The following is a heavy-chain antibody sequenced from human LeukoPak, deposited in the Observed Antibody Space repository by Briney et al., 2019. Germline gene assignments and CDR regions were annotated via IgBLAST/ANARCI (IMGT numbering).Heavy chain of an antibody. CDR3: ARKRNQSFAGYCSGGSCYYFDY. CDR2: INPNSGGT. CDR1: GYTFTGYY. V-gene: IGHV1-2*02. Sequence: GASVKVSCKASGYTFTGYYMHWVRQAPGQGLGWMGWINPNSGGTNYAQKFQGRVTMTRDTSISTAYMELSRLRSDDTAVYYCARKRNQSFAGYCSGGSCYYFDYWGQGTLVTVSS. D-gene: IGHD2-15*01. J-gene: IGHJ4*02.